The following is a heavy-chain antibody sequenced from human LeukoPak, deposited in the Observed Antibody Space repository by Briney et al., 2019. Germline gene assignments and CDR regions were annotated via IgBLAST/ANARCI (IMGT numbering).Heavy chain of an antibody. J-gene: IGHJ4*02. CDR1: GFTFSSYD. CDR3: ARATYYYDSSGYSGGYYFDY. D-gene: IGHD3-22*01. V-gene: IGHV3-13*01. CDR2: IGTAGGT. Sequence: GGSLRLSCAASGFTFSSYDMHWVRQAAGKGLEWVSAIGTAGGTYYPGSVKGRFTISRENAKNSLYLQMNSLRAGDTAVYYCARATYYYDSSGYSGGYYFDYWGQGTLVTVSS.